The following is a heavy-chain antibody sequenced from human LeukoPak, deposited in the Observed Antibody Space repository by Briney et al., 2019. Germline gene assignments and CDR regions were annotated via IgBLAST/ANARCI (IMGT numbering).Heavy chain of an antibody. CDR3: AREGGFYRPLDY. CDR2: VHLDGRT. CDR1: GGSVSSTNW. J-gene: IGHJ4*02. Sequence: PSETLSLTCGVSGGSVSSTNWWTWIRQPPGKGLEWIGEVHLDGRTNFNPSLKSRLTMSVDLSENHASLKLTSVTAADTAVYYCAREGGFYRPLDYSGQGTVVTVSS. V-gene: IGHV4-4*02. D-gene: IGHD6-25*01.